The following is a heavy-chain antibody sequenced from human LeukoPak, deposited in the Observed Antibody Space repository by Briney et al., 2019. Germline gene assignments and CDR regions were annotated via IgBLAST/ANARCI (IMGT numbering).Heavy chain of an antibody. J-gene: IGHJ6*03. Sequence: GGSLRLSCAASGFTFSSYGMHWVRQAPGKGLEWVAFIRYDGSNKYYADSVKGRFTISRDNSKNTLYLQMNSLRADDTAVYYCAKDAVTALAGYYYYMDVWGKGTMVTVSS. CDR3: AKDAVTALAGYYYYMDV. CDR1: GFTFSSYG. V-gene: IGHV3-30*02. D-gene: IGHD6-19*01. CDR2: IRYDGSNK.